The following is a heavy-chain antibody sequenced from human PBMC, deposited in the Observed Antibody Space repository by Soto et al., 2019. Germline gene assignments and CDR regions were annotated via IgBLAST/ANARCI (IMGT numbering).Heavy chain of an antibody. D-gene: IGHD2-2*01. CDR1: GASISSSSFY. CDR3: ARSQIVPPLFMYPYDY. Sequence: SETLSLTCTVSGASISSSSFYWCWIRHPPGKGLESIANIYYDGSTYYNPSLKSRVTISFDTSKNQFSLKLSSVTAADTAVYYCARSQIVPPLFMYPYDYWGQGTPVTVSS. CDR2: IYYDGST. J-gene: IGHJ4*02. V-gene: IGHV4-39*01.